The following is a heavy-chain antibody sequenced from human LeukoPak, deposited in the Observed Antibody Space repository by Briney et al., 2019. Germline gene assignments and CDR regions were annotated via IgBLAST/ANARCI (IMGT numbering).Heavy chain of an antibody. D-gene: IGHD3-22*01. Sequence: ASVKVSCKASGYTFTSYGISWVQQAPGQGLEWMGWISAYYGNTNYAQKLQGRVTMTTDTSTSTAYMELRSLRSDDTAVYYCARAPYYYDSSGYYAMYYYHYYMDVWGKGTTVTVSS. V-gene: IGHV1-18*01. J-gene: IGHJ6*03. CDR2: ISAYYGNT. CDR3: ARAPYYYDSSGYYAMYYYHYYMDV. CDR1: GYTFTSYG.